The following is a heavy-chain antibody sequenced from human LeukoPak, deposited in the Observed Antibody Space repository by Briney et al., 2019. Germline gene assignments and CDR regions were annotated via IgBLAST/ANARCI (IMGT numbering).Heavy chain of an antibody. V-gene: IGHV3-7*01. D-gene: IGHD4-17*01. CDR2: IKYDGSEK. CDR1: GFTFSGHW. Sequence: GGSLRLSCAASGFTFSGHWMSWVRQAPGKGLEWVANIKYDGSEKYYVDSVKGRFTISRDNAENSLYLQMNSLRVKDTAVYYCARTTDFDYWGQGTLVTVSS. J-gene: IGHJ4*02. CDR3: ARTTDFDY.